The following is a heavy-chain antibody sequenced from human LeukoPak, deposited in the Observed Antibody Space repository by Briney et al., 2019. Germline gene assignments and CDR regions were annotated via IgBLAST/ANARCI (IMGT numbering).Heavy chain of an antibody. CDR1: GYTFTSYD. V-gene: IGHV1-8*01. J-gene: IGHJ6*02. Sequence: ASVKVSCKASGYTFTSYDINWERQATGQGLEWMGWMNPNSGNTGYAQKFQGRVTMTRNTSISTAYMELSSLRSEDTAVYYCAKGAVYHYGMDVWGQGTTVTVSS. CDR3: AKGAVYHYGMDV. CDR2: MNPNSGNT.